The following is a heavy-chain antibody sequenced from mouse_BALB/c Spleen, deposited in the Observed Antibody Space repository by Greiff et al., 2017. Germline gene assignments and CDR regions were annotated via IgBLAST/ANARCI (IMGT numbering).Heavy chain of an antibody. CDR2: IYPGNSDT. J-gene: IGHJ4*01. D-gene: IGHD2-14*01. V-gene: IGHV1-5*01. CDR1: GYTFTSYW. Sequence: VQLQQSGTVLARPGASVKMSCKASGYTFTSYWMHWVKQRPGQGLEWIGAIYPGNSDTSYNQKFKGKAKLTAVTSTSTAYMELSSLTNEDSAVYYCTRGKVRDYYAMDYWGQGTSVTVSS. CDR3: TRGKVRDYYAMDY.